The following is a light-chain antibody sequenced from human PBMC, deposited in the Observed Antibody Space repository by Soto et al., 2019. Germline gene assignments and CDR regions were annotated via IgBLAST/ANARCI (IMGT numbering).Light chain of an antibody. CDR3: QQYNSYSWT. Sequence: DIQMTQSPSTLSASVGDRVTITCRASQSISSWLAWYQQKPGKAPKLLIYDASSLESGVPSRFSGSGSGTEFTLTISSLQPDDFAIYHCQQYNSYSWTFGHGTKVEIK. CDR1: QSISSW. J-gene: IGKJ1*01. CDR2: DAS. V-gene: IGKV1-5*01.